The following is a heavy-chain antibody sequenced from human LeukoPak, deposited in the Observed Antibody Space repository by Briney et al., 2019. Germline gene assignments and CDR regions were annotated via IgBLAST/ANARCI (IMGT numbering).Heavy chain of an antibody. J-gene: IGHJ4*02. CDR3: ASAIAVAGAFDY. D-gene: IGHD6-19*01. Sequence: SSETLSLTCTVSGGSISSYYWSWIRQPPGKGLEWIGYIYYSGSTNYNPSLKSRVTISVDTSKNQFSLKLSSVTVADTAVYYCASAIAVAGAFDYWGQGTLVTVSS. CDR1: GGSISSYY. V-gene: IGHV4-59*08. CDR2: IYYSGST.